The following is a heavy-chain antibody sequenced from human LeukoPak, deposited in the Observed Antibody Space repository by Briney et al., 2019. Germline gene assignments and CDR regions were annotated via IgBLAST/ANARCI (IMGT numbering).Heavy chain of an antibody. CDR2: IYSGGST. CDR1: GFTVSSNY. Sequence: GGSLRLSCAASGFTVSSNYMSWVRQAPGKGLERVSVIYSGGSTYYADSVKGRFTISRDNSKNTLYLQMNSLRAEDTAVYYCARLAMIVVPTRGDAFDIWGQGTMVTVSS. J-gene: IGHJ3*02. D-gene: IGHD3-22*01. CDR3: ARLAMIVVPTRGDAFDI. V-gene: IGHV3-66*01.